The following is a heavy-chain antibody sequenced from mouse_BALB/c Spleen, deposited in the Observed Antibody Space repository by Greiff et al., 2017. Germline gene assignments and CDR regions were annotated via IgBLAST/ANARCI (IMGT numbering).Heavy chain of an antibody. V-gene: IGHV1-69*02. CDR2: IDPSDSET. J-gene: IGHJ2*01. Sequence: QVQLQQPGAELVKPGAPVKLSCKASGYTFTSYWMNWVKQRPGRGLEWIGRIDPSDSETHYNQKFKDKATLTVDKSSSTAYIQLSSLTSEDSAVYYCARRMGRGNYDLFDYWGQGTTLTVSS. D-gene: IGHD2-1*01. CDR1: GYTFTSYW. CDR3: ARRMGRGNYDLFDY.